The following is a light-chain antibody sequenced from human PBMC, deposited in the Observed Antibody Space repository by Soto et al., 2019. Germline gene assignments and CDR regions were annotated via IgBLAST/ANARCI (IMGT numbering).Light chain of an antibody. CDR1: SSDVGGYNY. V-gene: IGLV2-14*01. J-gene: IGLJ1*01. Sequence: QLVLTQPASVSGSPGQSITISCTGTSSDVGGYNYVSWYQQHPGKAPKLMIYEVSNRPSGVSNRFSGSKSGNTASLTISGLQAEDEADYYCTSFTRSSTFVSGTGTKVTVL. CDR2: EVS. CDR3: TSFTRSSTFV.